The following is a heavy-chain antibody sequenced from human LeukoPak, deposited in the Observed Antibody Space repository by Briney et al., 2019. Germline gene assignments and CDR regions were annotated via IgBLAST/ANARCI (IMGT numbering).Heavy chain of an antibody. CDR1: GFSFSDYY. CDR3: ARDHPTAMTGNVYDS. V-gene: IGHV3-11*01. D-gene: IGHD3-9*01. Sequence: GGSLRLSCAASGFSFSDYYMSWLRQAPGEGLEWISYISSSGGTIYYGGSVKGRFTISRDNAQNLLYLQMNSLRDEDTAVYYCARDHPTAMTGNVYDSWGQGTLVTASS. CDR2: ISSSGGTI. J-gene: IGHJ4*02.